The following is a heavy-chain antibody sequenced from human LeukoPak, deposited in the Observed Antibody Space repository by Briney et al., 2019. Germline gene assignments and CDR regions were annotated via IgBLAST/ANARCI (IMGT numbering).Heavy chain of an antibody. CDR3: AKDRGDGYKGFDY. Sequence: GRSLRLSCAASGFSFSSCGIRWVRQAPGKGLGWVTVIWYDGSHKYYADSVKGRFTISRDKSKNTVYLQMNSLRAEDTAVYYCAKDRGDGYKGFDYWGQGTLVTVSS. CDR2: IWYDGSHK. V-gene: IGHV3-33*03. D-gene: IGHD5-24*01. J-gene: IGHJ4*02. CDR1: GFSFSSCG.